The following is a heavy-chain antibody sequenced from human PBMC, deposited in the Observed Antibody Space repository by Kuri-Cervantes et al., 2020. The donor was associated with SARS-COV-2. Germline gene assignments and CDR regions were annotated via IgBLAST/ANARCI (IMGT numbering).Heavy chain of an antibody. V-gene: IGHV3-74*01. J-gene: IGHJ4*02. CDR1: GFTFSGHW. D-gene: IGHD1-1*01. CDR2: INPDGSYT. CDR3: VRDGDHWNFDY. Sequence: GESLKISCAASGFTFSGHWILWVRQAPGKGLVCVSRINPDGSYTNNADSVKGRFTLSRDNAKNMLFLQMNSLRAEDTAVYYCVRDGDHWNFDYWGQGTLVTVSS.